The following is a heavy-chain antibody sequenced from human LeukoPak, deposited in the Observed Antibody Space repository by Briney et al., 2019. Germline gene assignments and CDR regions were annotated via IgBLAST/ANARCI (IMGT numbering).Heavy chain of an antibody. Sequence: ASVKVSCKASGYTFTSYGISWVRQAPGQGLEWMGWISAYNGNTNYAQKLQGRVTMTRNTSISTAYMELSSLRSEDTAVYYCAREGYCSGGSCYGGFDYWGQGTLVTVSS. CDR3: AREGYCSGGSCYGGFDY. V-gene: IGHV1-18*01. J-gene: IGHJ4*02. D-gene: IGHD2-15*01. CDR2: ISAYNGNT. CDR1: GYTFTSYG.